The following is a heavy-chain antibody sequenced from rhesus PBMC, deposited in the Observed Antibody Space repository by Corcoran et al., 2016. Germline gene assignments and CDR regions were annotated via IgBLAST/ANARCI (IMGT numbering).Heavy chain of an antibody. V-gene: IGHV3S5*01. CDR2: ISNGGGST. D-gene: IGHD5-42*01. J-gene: IGHJ3*01. CDR3: AKRGYSGYSLLNDAFDF. CDR1: GFTFSSYG. Sequence: EVQLVESGGGLVQPGGSLRLSCAASGFTFSSYGMSWVRHAPGKGLEWFSYISNGGGSTYYEDPVKGRFTISRDNSKNTLSLQMNSLRAEDTAVYYCAKRGYSGYSLLNDAFDFWGQGLRVTVSS.